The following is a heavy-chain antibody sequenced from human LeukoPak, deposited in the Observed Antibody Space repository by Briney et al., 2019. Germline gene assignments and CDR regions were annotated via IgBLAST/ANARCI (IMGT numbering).Heavy chain of an antibody. J-gene: IGHJ4*02. CDR3: ARWGIDY. V-gene: IGHV3-33*08. CDR2: IWYDGSNK. D-gene: IGHD3-16*01. CDR1: GFTFSSYG. Sequence: PGGSLRLSCAASGFTFSSYGMHWVRQAPGKGLEWVAVIWYDGSNKYYADSVKGRFTTSRDNSKNTLYLQMDSLRAEDTAVYYCARWGIDYWGQGTLVTVSS.